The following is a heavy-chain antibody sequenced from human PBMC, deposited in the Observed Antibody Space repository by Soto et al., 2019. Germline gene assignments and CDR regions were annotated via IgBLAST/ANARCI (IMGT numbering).Heavy chain of an antibody. Sequence: QVQMVESGGGVVQPGRSLRLSCAASGFTFSSYGMHWVRQAPGKGLEWVAVISYDGSNKYYADSVKGRFTISRDNSKNTLYLQMNSRRAEDTAVYYCAKDSNGYCSGGSCYSILDYWGQGTLVTVSS. CDR2: ISYDGSNK. CDR1: GFTFSSYG. CDR3: AKDSNGYCSGGSCYSILDY. D-gene: IGHD2-15*01. V-gene: IGHV3-30*18. J-gene: IGHJ4*02.